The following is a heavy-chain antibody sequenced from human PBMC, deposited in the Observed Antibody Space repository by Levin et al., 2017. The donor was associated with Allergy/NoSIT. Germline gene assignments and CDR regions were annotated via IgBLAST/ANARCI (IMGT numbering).Heavy chain of an antibody. J-gene: IGHJ6*02. Sequence: ASVKVSCKASGYTFTSYAMHWVRQAPGQRLEWMGWINAGNGNTKYSQKFQGRVTITRDTSASTAYMELSSLRSEDTAVYYCARCDIVVVPAAISYYYGMDVWGQGTTVTVSS. CDR3: ARCDIVVVPAAISYYYGMDV. D-gene: IGHD2-2*01. V-gene: IGHV1-3*01. CDR1: GYTFTSYA. CDR2: INAGNGNT.